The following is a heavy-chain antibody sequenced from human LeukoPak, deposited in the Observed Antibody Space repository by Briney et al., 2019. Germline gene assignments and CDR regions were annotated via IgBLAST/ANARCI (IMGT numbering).Heavy chain of an antibody. D-gene: IGHD4-17*01. CDR3: ARDLVTVTKGFDI. CDR1: TDSFSSHY. V-gene: IGHV4-59*11. CDR2: ISYIGST. Sequence: PSETLSLTCVVSTDSFSSHYWTWIRQPPGKGLEWIGYISYIGSTNYNPSLKSRVTISIGTSKNQFSLKLTSVTAADTAVCYCARDLVTVTKGFDIWGQGTMVSVSS. J-gene: IGHJ3*02.